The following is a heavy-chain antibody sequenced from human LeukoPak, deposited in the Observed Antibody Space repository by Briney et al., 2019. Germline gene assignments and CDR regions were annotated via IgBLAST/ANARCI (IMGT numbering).Heavy chain of an antibody. CDR2: INHSGST. D-gene: IGHD6-19*01. Sequence: SSETLSLTCAVCGGSFSGYYWSWIRQPPGKGLEWIGEINHSGSTNYNPSLKSRVTISVDTSKNQFSLKLSSVTAADTAVYYCARRAVAGTGGHFDYWGQGTLVTVSS. CDR3: ARRAVAGTGGHFDY. CDR1: GGSFSGYY. V-gene: IGHV4-34*01. J-gene: IGHJ4*02.